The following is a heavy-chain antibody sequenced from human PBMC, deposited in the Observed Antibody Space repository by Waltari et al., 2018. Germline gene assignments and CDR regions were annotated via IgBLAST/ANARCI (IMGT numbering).Heavy chain of an antibody. CDR1: GDTCRNFG. CDR3: ARRGDFKDWFDS. J-gene: IGHJ5*01. V-gene: IGHV1-69*12. CDR2: TIPIFGRT. Sequence: QVLLVQSGSEVRKPGSSVKVSCKASGDTCRNFGFNWVRQAPGQGLEWMGGTIPIFGRTKYAQRFKGRVTVSADASTRTAYMELNNLTSDDTAIYFCARRGDFKDWFDSWGQGTLVIVSS. D-gene: IGHD3-16*01.